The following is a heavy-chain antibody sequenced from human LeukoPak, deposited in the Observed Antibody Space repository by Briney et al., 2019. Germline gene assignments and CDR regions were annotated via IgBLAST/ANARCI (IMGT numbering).Heavy chain of an antibody. D-gene: IGHD1-1*01. CDR1: GYSISSGYY. CDR2: IYYSGST. V-gene: IGHV4-38-2*02. CDR3: ARAFTTWDADVYYFDY. J-gene: IGHJ4*02. Sequence: PSETLSLTCTVSGYSISSGYYWAWIRQPPGKGLQWIGNIYYSGSTYYYPSLESRVTISVDTSKSQFSLRLRSVTAADTAVYYCARAFTTWDADVYYFDYWGQGTLVTVSS.